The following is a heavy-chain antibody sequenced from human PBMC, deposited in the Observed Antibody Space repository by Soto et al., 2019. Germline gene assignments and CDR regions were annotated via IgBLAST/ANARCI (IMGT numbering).Heavy chain of an antibody. CDR2: ISAYNGNT. CDR1: GYTFTSYG. Sequence: ASVKVSCKASGYTFTSYGISWVRQAPGQGLEWMGWISAYNGNTNYAQKLQGRVTMTTDTSTSTAYMELRSLRSDDTAVYYCARDLLGIAAAGPYFDYWGQGTLVTVSS. V-gene: IGHV1-18*01. J-gene: IGHJ4*02. D-gene: IGHD6-13*01. CDR3: ARDLLGIAAAGPYFDY.